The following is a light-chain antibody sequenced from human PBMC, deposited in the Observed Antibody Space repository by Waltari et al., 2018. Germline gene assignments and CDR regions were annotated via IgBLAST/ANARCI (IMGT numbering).Light chain of an antibody. CDR3: QTYDTTNKGV. Sequence: NFILTQPHSVSESPGKTVTISCTGSGGSIAGPYAPWYKQRPGSAPTIVIYEENQRLSGVSDRFSGSIDFSSNSASLTISGLTPEDEADYYCQTYDTTNKGVFGGGTKLTV. J-gene: IGLJ3*02. V-gene: IGLV6-57*02. CDR2: EEN. CDR1: GGSIAGPY.